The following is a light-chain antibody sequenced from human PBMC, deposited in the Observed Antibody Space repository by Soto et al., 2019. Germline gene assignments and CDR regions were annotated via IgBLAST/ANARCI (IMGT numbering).Light chain of an antibody. J-gene: IGLJ7*01. CDR3: SSYTSSSTPL. V-gene: IGLV2-14*01. CDR2: DVS. Sequence: QSALTQPASVSGSTGQSITISCTGTSSDVGGYNYVSWYQQHPGKAPKLMIYDVSNRPSGVSNRFSGSKSGNTASLTISGLQAEDEADYYCSSYTSSSTPLFGGGTQLTVL. CDR1: SSDVGGYNY.